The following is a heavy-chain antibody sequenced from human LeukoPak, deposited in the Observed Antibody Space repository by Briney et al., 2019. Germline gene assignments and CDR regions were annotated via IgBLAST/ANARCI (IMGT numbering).Heavy chain of an antibody. CDR3: ARGSVLLAMDV. CDR1: GGSIGSFY. Sequence: KASETLSLTCSVSGGSIGSFYWNWIRQPPGKGLEWIGYIYNSGSTNYNPSLKSRVTISVDASKNEFSLKLRSVTAADTAVYYCARGSVLLAMDVWGKGTTVTISS. D-gene: IGHD3-16*01. J-gene: IGHJ6*03. V-gene: IGHV4-59*01. CDR2: IYNSGST.